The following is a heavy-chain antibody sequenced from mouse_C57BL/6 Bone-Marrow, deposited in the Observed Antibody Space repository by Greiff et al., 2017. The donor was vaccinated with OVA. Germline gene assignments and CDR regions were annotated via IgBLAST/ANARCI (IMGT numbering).Heavy chain of an antibody. CDR3: ARRNFLAY. CDR2: IDPSDSYT. Sequence: VKLVESGAELVRPGTSVKLSCKASGYTFTSYWMHWVKQRPGQGLEWIGVIDPSDSYTNYNQKFKGKATLTVDTSSSTAYMQLSSLTSEDSAVYYCARRNFLAYWGQGTLVTVSA. CDR1: GYTFTSYW. V-gene: IGHV1-59*01. J-gene: IGHJ3*01.